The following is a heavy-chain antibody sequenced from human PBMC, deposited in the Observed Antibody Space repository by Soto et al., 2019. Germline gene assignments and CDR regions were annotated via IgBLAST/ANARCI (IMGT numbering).Heavy chain of an antibody. V-gene: IGHV2-26*01. J-gene: IGHJ5*02. Sequence: QVTLKESGPVLVKPTETLTLRCTVSGLSITDSEMGVSWIRQPPGKALEWLAHMDSSGEKSYRTFLKSRLTISKDTSNSQIVLIMTNMDPADTATYYCARRHLAVAVSPWFDPWGQGILVTVSS. CDR2: MDSSGEK. D-gene: IGHD3-16*01. CDR1: GLSITDSEMG. CDR3: ARRHLAVAVSPWFDP.